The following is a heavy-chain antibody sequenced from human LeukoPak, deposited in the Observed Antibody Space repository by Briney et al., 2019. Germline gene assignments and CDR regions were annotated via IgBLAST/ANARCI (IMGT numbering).Heavy chain of an antibody. CDR3: AKDRGLAAAGFDY. CDR2: IDSSSSTI. D-gene: IGHD6-13*01. CDR1: GFTFSTYS. V-gene: IGHV3-48*01. J-gene: IGHJ4*02. Sequence: AGSLRLSCAASGFTFSTYSMNWVRQAPGKGLEWVSHIDSSSSTIYYADSVKGRFTISRDNSKNTLYLQMNSLRAEDTAVYYCAKDRGLAAAGFDYWGQGTLVTVSS.